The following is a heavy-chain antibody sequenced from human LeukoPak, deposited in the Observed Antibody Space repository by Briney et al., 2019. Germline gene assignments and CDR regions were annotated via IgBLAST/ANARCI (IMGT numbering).Heavy chain of an antibody. J-gene: IGHJ4*02. V-gene: IGHV3-30*02. D-gene: IGHD3-10*01. CDR1: GFTFSSYG. Sequence: PGGSLRLSXAASGFTFSSYGMHWVRQAPGKGLEWVAFIRYDGSNKYYADSVKGRFTISRDNSKNTLYLQMNSLRAEDTAVYYCAKDRLWFGESAYDYWGQGTLVTVSS. CDR3: AKDRLWFGESAYDY. CDR2: IRYDGSNK.